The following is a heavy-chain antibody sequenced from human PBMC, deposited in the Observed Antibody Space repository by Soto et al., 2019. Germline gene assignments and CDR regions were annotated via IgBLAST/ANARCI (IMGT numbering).Heavy chain of an antibody. CDR1: GGSISSSSYY. D-gene: IGHD2-8*01. V-gene: IGHV4-39*01. Sequence: SETLSLTCTVSGGSISSSSYYWGWIRQPPGKGLEWIGSIYYSGSTYYNPSLKSRVTISVDTSKNQFSLKLSSVTAADTAVYYCARHLYCTNGVCYGHFDYWGQGTLVTVSS. J-gene: IGHJ4*02. CDR3: ARHLYCTNGVCYGHFDY. CDR2: IYYSGST.